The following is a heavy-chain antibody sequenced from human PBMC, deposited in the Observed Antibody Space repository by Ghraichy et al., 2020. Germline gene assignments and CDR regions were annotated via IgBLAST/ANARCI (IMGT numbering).Heavy chain of an antibody. Sequence: GGSLRLSCAASGFTFSSYWMSWVRQAPGKGLEWVANIKQDGSEKYYVDSVKGRFTISRDNAKNSLYLQMTSLRAEDTAVYYCARGDYGDYGLVYYYGMDVWGQGTTVTVSS. V-gene: IGHV3-7*04. CDR3: ARGDYGDYGLVYYYGMDV. J-gene: IGHJ6*02. CDR2: IKQDGSEK. CDR1: GFTFSSYW. D-gene: IGHD4-17*01.